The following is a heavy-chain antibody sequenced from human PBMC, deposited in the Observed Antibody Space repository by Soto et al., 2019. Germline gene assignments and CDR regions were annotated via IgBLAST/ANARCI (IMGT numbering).Heavy chain of an antibody. CDR3: ASLIHAAFDF. D-gene: IGHD6-13*01. CDR1: GGSISSSSYY. Sequence: SETLSLTCTVSGGSISSSSYYWCWIRQPPGKGLEWIGYMYYSGSTHYNPSLKSRVTTSVDTSKNQFSLKLRSVTAADTAVYYCASLIHAAFDFWGQGTLVTVSS. CDR2: MYYSGST. J-gene: IGHJ4*02. V-gene: IGHV4-39*07.